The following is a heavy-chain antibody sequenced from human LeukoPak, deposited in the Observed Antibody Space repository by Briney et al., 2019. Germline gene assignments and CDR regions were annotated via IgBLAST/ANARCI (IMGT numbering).Heavy chain of an antibody. CDR2: ISWDGGST. CDR1: GFTFSNYL. D-gene: IGHD3-10*01. V-gene: IGHV3-43*01. J-gene: IGHJ4*02. Sequence: GGSLRLSCVGSGFTFSNYLMNWVRQAPGKGLEWVSLISWDGGSTYYADSVKGRFTISRDNSKNSLYLQMNSLRTEDTALYYCAKDLLYGSGIDYWGQGTLVTVSS. CDR3: AKDLLYGSGIDY.